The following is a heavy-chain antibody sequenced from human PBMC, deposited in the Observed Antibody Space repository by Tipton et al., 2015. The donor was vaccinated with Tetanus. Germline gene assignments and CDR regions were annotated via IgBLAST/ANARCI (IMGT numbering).Heavy chain of an antibody. D-gene: IGHD6-19*01. V-gene: IGHV4-39*01. CDR3: ASHPEAVAGTGVDY. CDR2: IYYSGST. Sequence: LRLSCTVSGGSISSSSYYWGWIRQPPGKGLEWIGSIYYSGSTYYNPSLKSRVTISVDTSKNQFSLKLSSVTAADTAVYYCASHPEAVAGTGVDYWGQGTLVTVSS. CDR1: GGSISSSSYY. J-gene: IGHJ4*02.